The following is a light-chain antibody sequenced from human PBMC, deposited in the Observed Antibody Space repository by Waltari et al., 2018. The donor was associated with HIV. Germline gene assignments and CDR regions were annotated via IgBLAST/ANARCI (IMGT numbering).Light chain of an antibody. J-gene: IGLJ1*01. Sequence: QSALTQPRSVSGSPGQSVTVSCTEASSDVGGSDSVSWYQQHPGKAPKLILYDVTKRPSGVPGRFSGSRSGDTASLTISGLQADDEADYYCCSYAGSYSYVFGAGTRVIVL. CDR2: DVT. CDR3: CSYAGSYSYV. V-gene: IGLV2-11*01. CDR1: SSDVGGSDS.